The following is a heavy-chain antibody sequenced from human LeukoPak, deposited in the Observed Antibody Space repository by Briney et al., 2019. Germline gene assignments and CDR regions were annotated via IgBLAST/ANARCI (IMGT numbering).Heavy chain of an antibody. V-gene: IGHV4-4*07. D-gene: IGHD2-15*01. CDR3: AKSGSNIWFAD. CDR2: INTSGST. J-gene: IGHJ5*02. CDR1: GGSISSYY. Sequence: SETLSLTCTVSGGSISSYYWTWIRQPAGKGLEWIGRINTSGSTNYNPSLKSRVTVSVDTSKNQFSLKLSSVTAADTAMYFCAKSGSNIWFADWGQGTLVTVSS.